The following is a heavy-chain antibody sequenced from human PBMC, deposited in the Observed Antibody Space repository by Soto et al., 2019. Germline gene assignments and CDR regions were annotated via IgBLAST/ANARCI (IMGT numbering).Heavy chain of an antibody. CDR2: IKSKTDGGTT. Sequence: EVQLVESGGGLVKPGGSLRLSCAASGFTFSNAWMSWVRQAPGKGLEWVGRIKSKTDGGTTDYAAPVKGRFTISRDDSKNTLYLQMNSLKTEDTAVYCCTSLGGYYYYYMDVWGKGTTVTVSS. V-gene: IGHV3-15*01. CDR3: TSLGGYYYYYMDV. D-gene: IGHD3-16*01. CDR1: GFTFSNAW. J-gene: IGHJ6*03.